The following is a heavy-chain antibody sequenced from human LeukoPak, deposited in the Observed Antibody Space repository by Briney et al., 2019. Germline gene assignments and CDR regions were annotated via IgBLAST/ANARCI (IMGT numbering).Heavy chain of an antibody. J-gene: IGHJ4*02. CDR2: IYHSGST. CDR1: GDSISSSNW. D-gene: IGHD3-9*01. CDR3: AREDDILTGYYFSRRGGFDY. V-gene: IGHV4-4*02. Sequence: SGTLSLTCAVSGDSISSSNWWSWVRQPPGKGLEWIGEIYHSGSTNYNPSLKSRVTISVDKSKNQFSLKLSSVTAADTAVYYCAREDDILTGYYFSRRGGFDYWGQGTLVTVSS.